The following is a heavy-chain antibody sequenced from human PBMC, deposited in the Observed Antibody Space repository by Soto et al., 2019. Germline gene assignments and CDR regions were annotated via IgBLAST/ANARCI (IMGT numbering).Heavy chain of an antibody. CDR3: AKDSVTVSGSGSYYNSYPPLY. V-gene: IGHV3-23*01. CDR2: ISGSGGST. CDR1: GFTFSSYA. D-gene: IGHD3-10*01. Sequence: HPGGSLRLSCAASGFTFSSYAMSWVRQAPGKGLEWVSAISGSGGSTYYADSVKGRFTISRDNSKNTLYLQMNSLRAEDTAVYYCAKDSVTVSGSGSYYNSYPPLYWGQGTLVTVPQ. J-gene: IGHJ4*02.